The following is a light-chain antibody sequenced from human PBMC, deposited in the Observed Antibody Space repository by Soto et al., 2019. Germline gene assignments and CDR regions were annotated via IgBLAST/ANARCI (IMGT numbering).Light chain of an antibody. V-gene: IGLV2-14*01. CDR3: SSYTSSSTLV. CDR1: SSDVGGYNY. Sequence: QSVLTQPASVSGSPGQSITISCTETSSDVGGYNYVSWYQQHPGKAPKLMIYDVSNRPSGVSNRFSGSKSGNTASLTISGLQSEDEADYYCSSYTSSSTLVFGRGTKVTVL. J-gene: IGLJ1*01. CDR2: DVS.